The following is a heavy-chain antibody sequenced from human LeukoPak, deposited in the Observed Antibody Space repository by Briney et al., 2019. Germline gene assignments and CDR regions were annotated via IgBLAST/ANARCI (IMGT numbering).Heavy chain of an antibody. CDR3: ARVGSVTFGGVIVMDFDY. Sequence: SETLSLTCTVSGGSISSSSYYWGWIRQPPGKGLEWIGSIYYSGCTYYNPSLKSRVTISADTSKNQFSLKLSSVTAADTAVYYCARVGSVTFGGVIVMDFDYWGQGTLVTVSS. CDR2: IYYSGCT. J-gene: IGHJ4*02. V-gene: IGHV4-39*07. D-gene: IGHD3-16*02. CDR1: GGSISSSSYY.